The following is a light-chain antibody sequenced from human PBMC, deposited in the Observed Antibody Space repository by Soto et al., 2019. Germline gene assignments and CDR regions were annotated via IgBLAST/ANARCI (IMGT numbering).Light chain of an antibody. CDR1: SSDVGGYNY. CDR2: DVS. J-gene: IGLJ1*01. Sequence: QSVLTQPASVSGSPGHSITISCTGTSSDVGGYNYVSWYQQHPGQAPKLMIYDVSNRPSGVSNRFSGSKSGNTASLTISGLQAEDEADYYCSSYTSSSTYVFGTGTTVTVL. CDR3: SSYTSSSTYV. V-gene: IGLV2-14*01.